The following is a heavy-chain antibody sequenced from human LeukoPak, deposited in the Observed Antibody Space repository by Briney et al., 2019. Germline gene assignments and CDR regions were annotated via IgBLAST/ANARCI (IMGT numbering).Heavy chain of an antibody. CDR1: GFPFNRYA. D-gene: IGHD3-16*01. V-gene: IGHV3-64D*09. Sequence: GGSLRLSCSASGFPFNRYAMHWVRQAPGKGLEYVSSISSNGGSAYYADSVKGRFTISRDNSKNTVYLQMSSLRPEDTAVYYCVKGNPATAYTKDYFDFWGRGTLVTVSS. CDR2: ISSNGGSA. CDR3: VKGNPATAYTKDYFDF. J-gene: IGHJ4*02.